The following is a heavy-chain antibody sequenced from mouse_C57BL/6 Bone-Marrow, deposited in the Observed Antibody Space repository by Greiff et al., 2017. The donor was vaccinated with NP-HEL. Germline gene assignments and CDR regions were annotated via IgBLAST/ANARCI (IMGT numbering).Heavy chain of an antibody. Sequence: VQLQQSGPVLVKPGASVKMSCKASGYTFTDYYMNWVKQSHGKSLEWIGVINPYNGGTSYNQKFKGKATLTVDKSSSTAYMELNSLTSEDSAVYYCARRANWDAFAYWGQGTLVTVSA. CDR2: INPYNGGT. V-gene: IGHV1-19*01. J-gene: IGHJ3*01. CDR1: GYTFTDYY. CDR3: ARRANWDAFAY. D-gene: IGHD4-1*01.